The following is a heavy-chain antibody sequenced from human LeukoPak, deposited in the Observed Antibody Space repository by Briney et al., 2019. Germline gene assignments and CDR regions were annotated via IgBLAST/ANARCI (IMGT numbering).Heavy chain of an antibody. Sequence: PGGSLRLSCSVSGFTFSKSAMHWVRQAPGKGLEWVSLIYSGGSTHYADSVKGRFTISRDNSKNTLYLQMNSLRAEDTAVYYCARGGDSSYYGDYWGQGTLVTVPS. CDR2: IYSGGST. V-gene: IGHV3-66*01. D-gene: IGHD3-22*01. CDR3: ARGGDSSYYGDY. CDR1: GFTFSKSA. J-gene: IGHJ4*02.